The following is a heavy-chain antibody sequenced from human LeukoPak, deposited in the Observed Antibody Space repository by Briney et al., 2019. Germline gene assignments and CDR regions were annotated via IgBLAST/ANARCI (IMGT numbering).Heavy chain of an antibody. J-gene: IGHJ4*02. CDR2: ISSSSSYI. CDR3: ASHYSSGWYYFDY. Sequence: PGGSLRLSCAASGFTFSSYSMNWVRQAPGKGLEWVSSISSSSSYIYYADSVKGRFTVSRDNAKNSLYLQVNSLRAEDTAVYYCASHYSSGWYYFDYWGQGTLVTVSS. CDR1: GFTFSSYS. V-gene: IGHV3-21*01. D-gene: IGHD6-19*01.